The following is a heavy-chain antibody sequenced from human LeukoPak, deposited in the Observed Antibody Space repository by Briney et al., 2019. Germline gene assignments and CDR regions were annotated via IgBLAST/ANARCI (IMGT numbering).Heavy chain of an antibody. V-gene: IGHV4-59*01. Sequence: SETLSLTCTVSGGSISSYYWNWIRQPPGKGLEWIGYIFYSGITNYNPSLKSRVTISVDTSKKQFSLKLTSVTAADTAVYYCARDASPFDYWGQGTLVTVSS. CDR2: IFYSGIT. CDR1: GGSISSYY. J-gene: IGHJ4*02. CDR3: ARDASPFDY.